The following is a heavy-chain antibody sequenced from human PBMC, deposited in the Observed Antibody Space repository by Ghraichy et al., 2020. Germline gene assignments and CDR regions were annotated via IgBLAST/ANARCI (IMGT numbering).Heavy chain of an antibody. CDR3: ARHYQQLFPFDY. D-gene: IGHD6-13*01. J-gene: IGHJ4*02. CDR2: IYTSGST. CDR1: GGSISSYY. Sequence: SETLSLTCTVSGGSISSYYWSWIRQPPGKGLEWIGYIYTSGSTNYNPSLKSRVTISVDTSKNQFSLKLSSVTAADTAVYYCARHYQQLFPFDYWGQGTLVTVSS. V-gene: IGHV4-4*09.